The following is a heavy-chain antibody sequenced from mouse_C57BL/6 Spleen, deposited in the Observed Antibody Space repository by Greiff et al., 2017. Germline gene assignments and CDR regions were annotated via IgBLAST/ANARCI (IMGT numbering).Heavy chain of an antibody. D-gene: IGHD1-1*01. CDR2: IDPSDSYT. CDR3: ARYYSGGSYDY. V-gene: IGHV1-50*01. J-gene: IGHJ2*01. Sequence: VQLQQSGAELVKPGASVKLSCKASGYTFTSYWMQWVKQRPGQGLEWIGEIDPSDSYTNYNHKFKGKATLTVEPSSSTAYVQLSSLTSEDSAVYYYARYYSGGSYDYWGQGTTLTVSP. CDR1: GYTFTSYW.